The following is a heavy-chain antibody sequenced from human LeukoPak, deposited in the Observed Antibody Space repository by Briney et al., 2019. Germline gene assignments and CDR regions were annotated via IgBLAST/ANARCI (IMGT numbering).Heavy chain of an antibody. CDR3: ARGENFLSGTYQRAFDN. D-gene: IGHD1-26*01. J-gene: IGHJ4*02. V-gene: IGHV3-48*04. Sequence: PGGSLRLSCAASGFTFSDYSMNWVRQAPGKGLEWVSYISDSGTTIYYADSVKGRFTISRDNAKNSLYLQMNSLRAEDTALYYCARGENFLSGTYQRAFDNWGQGTLVAVSS. CDR1: GFTFSDYS. CDR2: ISDSGTTI.